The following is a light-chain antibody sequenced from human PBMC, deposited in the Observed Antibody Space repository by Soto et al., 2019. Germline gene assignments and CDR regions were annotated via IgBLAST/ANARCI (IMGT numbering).Light chain of an antibody. CDR2: GVS. Sequence: IVLTQSPGTLSLSPGEGATLSCRASQPVNSGYLAWYQQKPGQAPRLLMYGVSTRYTGIPDRFSGSGAGKDVTLTISRLEPGDFAVYYCQVYGRSPKTFGQGPKVEFK. CDR3: QVYGRSPKT. V-gene: IGKV3-20*01. CDR1: QPVNSGY. J-gene: IGKJ1*01.